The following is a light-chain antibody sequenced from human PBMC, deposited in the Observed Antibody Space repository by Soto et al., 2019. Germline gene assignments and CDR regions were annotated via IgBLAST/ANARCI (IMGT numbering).Light chain of an antibody. Sequence: VLTQPASVSGSPGQSITISCTGTSSDVGGYNYVSWYQQHPGKAPKLMIYEVSNRPSGVSNRFSGSKSGNTASLTISGLQAEDEADYYCSSYTSSSTNVFGTGTKVTVL. CDR2: EVS. J-gene: IGLJ1*01. CDR3: SSYTSSSTNV. CDR1: SSDVGGYNY. V-gene: IGLV2-14*01.